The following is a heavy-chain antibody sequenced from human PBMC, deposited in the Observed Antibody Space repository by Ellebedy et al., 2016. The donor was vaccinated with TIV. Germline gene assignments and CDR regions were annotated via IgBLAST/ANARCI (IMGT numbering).Heavy chain of an antibody. CDR3: AGRAYNWNDGSLFDY. CDR1: GFTFSSYW. CDR2: IKQDGSEK. Sequence: GGSLRLSCAASGFTFSSYWMSWVRQAPGKGLEWVANIKQDGSEKYYVDSVKGRFTISRDNDKNSLYLQMNSLRAEETAVYYCAGRAYNWNDGSLFDYWGQGTLVTVSS. D-gene: IGHD1-1*01. V-gene: IGHV3-7*03. J-gene: IGHJ4*02.